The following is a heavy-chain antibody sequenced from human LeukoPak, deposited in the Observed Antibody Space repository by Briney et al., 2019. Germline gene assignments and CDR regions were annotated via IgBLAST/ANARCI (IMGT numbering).Heavy chain of an antibody. CDR1: GYTFTGYY. Sequence: ASVKISCKASGYTFTGYYMHWVRQAPGQGLEWMGRINPNSGGTNYAQKFQGRVTMTRDTSISTAYMELSRLRSDGTAVYYCAREVGRSGGSFWGQGTLVTVSS. V-gene: IGHV1-2*06. CDR3: AREVGRSGGSF. D-gene: IGHD2-15*01. CDR2: INPNSGGT. J-gene: IGHJ4*02.